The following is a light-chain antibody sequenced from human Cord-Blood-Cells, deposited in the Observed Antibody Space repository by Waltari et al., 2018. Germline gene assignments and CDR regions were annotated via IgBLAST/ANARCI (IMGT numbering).Light chain of an antibody. CDR1: SSDVGGSNY. J-gene: IGLJ2*01. Sequence: QSALTQPASVSGSPGQSITISCPGTSSDVGGSNYVSWYQQHPGKAPNLMIYEVSNRPSGVSNRFSGSKSGNTASLTISGLQAEDEADYYCSSYTSSSPLFGGGTKLTVL. CDR3: SSYTSSSPL. V-gene: IGLV2-14*01. CDR2: EVS.